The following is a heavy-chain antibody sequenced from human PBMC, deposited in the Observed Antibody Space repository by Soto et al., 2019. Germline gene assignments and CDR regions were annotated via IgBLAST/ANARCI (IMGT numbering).Heavy chain of an antibody. V-gene: IGHV5-51*01. CDR2: IYPGDSDT. CDR1: GYSFISYW. J-gene: IGHJ6*02. D-gene: IGHD6-25*01. Sequence: GESLKISCKGSGYSFISYWIGWVRQMPGKGLEWMGIIYPGDSDTRYSPSFQGQVTISDDKSIGTAYLQWSSLKASDTAVYYCATRSRSEPPYRLNVWDQVNTVTAAS. CDR3: ATRSRSEPPYRLNV.